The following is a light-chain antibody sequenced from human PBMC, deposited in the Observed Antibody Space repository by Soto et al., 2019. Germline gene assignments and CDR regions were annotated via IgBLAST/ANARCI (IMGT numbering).Light chain of an antibody. Sequence: QSALTQPASVSGSPGQSITISCAGTSNDVGGYNYVSWYQQHTGKAPKLLIYEVSHRPSGVSHRFSGSKSGDTASLTIAGLHAEDEDDYYCISYSRGTTLRVFGTGTKLTVL. CDR3: ISYSRGTTLRV. J-gene: IGLJ1*01. V-gene: IGLV2-14*01. CDR2: EVS. CDR1: SNDVGGYNY.